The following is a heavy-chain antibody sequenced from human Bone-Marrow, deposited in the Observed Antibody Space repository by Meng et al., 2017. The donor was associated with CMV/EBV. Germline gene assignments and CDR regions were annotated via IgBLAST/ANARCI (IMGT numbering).Heavy chain of an antibody. CDR3: ARGLGYCSSTSRPPGY. J-gene: IGHJ4*02. CDR2: MNPNSGNT. Sequence: ASVKVSCKASGYTFTSYDINWVRQATGQGLEWMGWMNPNSGNTGYAQKFQGRVTMTRNTSISTAYMELSSLRSEDTAVYYCARGLGYCSSTSRPPGYWGQGTLVTVSS. CDR1: GYTFTSYD. D-gene: IGHD2-2*01. V-gene: IGHV1-8*01.